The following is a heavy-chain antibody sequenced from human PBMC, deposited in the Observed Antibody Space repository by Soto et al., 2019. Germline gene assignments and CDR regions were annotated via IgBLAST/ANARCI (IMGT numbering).Heavy chain of an antibody. CDR2: IYYSGST. Sequence: SETLSLTCTVSGGSISSSSYYWGWIRQPPGKGLEWIGSIYYSGSTYYNPFLKSRVTISVDTSKNQFSLKLSSVTAADTAVYYCARKGSARYFDWLSPFDYWGQGTLVTVSS. CDR1: GGSISSSSYY. J-gene: IGHJ4*02. V-gene: IGHV4-39*01. D-gene: IGHD3-9*01. CDR3: ARKGSARYFDWLSPFDY.